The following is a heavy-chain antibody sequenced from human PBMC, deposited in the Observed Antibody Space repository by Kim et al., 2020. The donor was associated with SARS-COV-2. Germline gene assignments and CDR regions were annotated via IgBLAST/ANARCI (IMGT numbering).Heavy chain of an antibody. V-gene: IGHV4-34*01. CDR1: VGSLSGYH. D-gene: IGHD3-3*01. J-gene: IGHJ6*02. CDR3: ARGWVGVVPSPILGLGPHHDIYAMDV. CDR2: IDHTGAT. Sequence: SETLSLRCAVYVGSLSGYHWTWIRQPPGKGLEWIGEIDHTGATNYNPSLKSRAAISIDTSKNQISLQLNSITAADTAVYFCARGWVGVVPSPILGLGPHHDIYAMDVWGQETTVTVSS.